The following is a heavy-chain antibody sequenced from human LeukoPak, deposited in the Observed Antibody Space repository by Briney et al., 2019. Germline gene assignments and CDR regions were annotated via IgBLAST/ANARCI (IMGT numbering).Heavy chain of an antibody. D-gene: IGHD6-13*01. CDR2: ISYDGSNK. CDR3: AKDHGGIAI. CDR1: GFTFSSYG. Sequence: EGSLRLSCAASGFTFSSYGMHWVRQAPGKGLEWVAVISYDGSNKYYADSVKGRFTISRDNSKNTLYLQMNSLRAEDTAVYYCAKDHGGIAIWGQGTMVTVSS. J-gene: IGHJ3*02. V-gene: IGHV3-30*18.